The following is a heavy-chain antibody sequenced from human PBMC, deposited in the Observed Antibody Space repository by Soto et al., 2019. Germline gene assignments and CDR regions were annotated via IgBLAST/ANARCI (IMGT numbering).Heavy chain of an antibody. CDR1: GGTFSSYA. D-gene: IGHD3-16*02. CDR3: AITYYDYVWGSYRPTYFDY. Sequence: QVQLVQSGAEVKKPGSSVKVSCKASGGTFSSYAISWVRQAPGQGLEWMGGIIPIFGTANYAEKFQGRVTITADESTSTAYMELSSLRSEDTAVYYCAITYYDYVWGSYRPTYFDYWGQGTLVTVSS. J-gene: IGHJ4*02. CDR2: IIPIFGTA. V-gene: IGHV1-69*01.